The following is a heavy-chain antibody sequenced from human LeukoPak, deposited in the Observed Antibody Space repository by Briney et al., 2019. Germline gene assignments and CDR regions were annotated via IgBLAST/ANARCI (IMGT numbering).Heavy chain of an antibody. Sequence: GASVKVSCKASGYTFTGYYMHWVRQAPGQGLEWMGWINPNSGGTNYAQKFQGRVTMTRDTSISTAYMELSRLRSDDTAVYYCARDQGSIFGAQYFQHWGQGTLVTVSP. CDR3: ARDQGSIFGAQYFQH. V-gene: IGHV1-2*02. J-gene: IGHJ1*01. CDR1: GYTFTGYY. D-gene: IGHD3-3*01. CDR2: INPNSGGT.